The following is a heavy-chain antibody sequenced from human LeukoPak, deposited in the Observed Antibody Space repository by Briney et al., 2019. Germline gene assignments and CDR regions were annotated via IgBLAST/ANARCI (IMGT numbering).Heavy chain of an antibody. CDR3: AVTTRELFDY. J-gene: IGHJ4*02. CDR1: GGSISSGGYY. CDR2: IYYSGST. Sequence: PSETLSLTCTVSGGSISSGGYYWSWIRQHPGKGLEWIGYIYYSGSTYYNPSLKSRVTISVDTSKSQFSLKLSSVTAADTAVYYCAVTTRELFDYWGQGTLVTVSS. D-gene: IGHD1-26*01. V-gene: IGHV4-31*03.